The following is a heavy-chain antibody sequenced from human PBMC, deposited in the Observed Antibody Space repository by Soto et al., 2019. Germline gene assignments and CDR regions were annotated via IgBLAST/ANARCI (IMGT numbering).Heavy chain of an antibody. V-gene: IGHV3-48*01. D-gene: IGHD5-18*01. J-gene: IGHJ4*02. CDR1: GFTFSSYS. Sequence: EVQLVESGGGLVQPGGSLRLSCAASGFTFSSYSMNWVRQAPGKGLEWVSYISSSSSTIYYADSVKGRFTISRDNAKNSLYLQMNSLRAEDTAVYYCARDLSTPVDTTKDWGQGTLVTVSS. CDR2: ISSSSSTI. CDR3: ARDLSTPVDTTKD.